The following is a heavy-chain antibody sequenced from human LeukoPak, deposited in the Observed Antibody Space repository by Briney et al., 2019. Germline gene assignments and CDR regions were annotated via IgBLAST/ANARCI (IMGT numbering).Heavy chain of an antibody. J-gene: IGHJ6*03. V-gene: IGHV3-23*01. CDR3: AKRDTTYFYWYMEV. D-gene: IGHD1-1*01. Sequence: GGSLRLSCAASGFTFSSYAMSWVRQAPGKGLEWVTAISGSGGSTYYADSVKGRFTISRDNSKNTLYLQMNSLRAEDTAVYYCAKRDTTYFYWYMEVWGKGTTVTVSS. CDR2: ISGSGGST. CDR1: GFTFSSYA.